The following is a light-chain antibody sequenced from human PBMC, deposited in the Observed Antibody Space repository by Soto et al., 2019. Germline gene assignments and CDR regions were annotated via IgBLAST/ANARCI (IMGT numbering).Light chain of an antibody. CDR3: VQRIEFPLT. V-gene: IGKV2-40*01. J-gene: IGKJ4*01. CDR2: TVS. CDR1: QSLLDSDDGNTY. Sequence: DIVMTQTPLSLPVTPGEPASISCRSSQSLLDSDDGNTYLDWYLQKPGQSPQLLIYTVSSRASGVPDRFSGSGSGTDFTLKIGRVEAEDVGVYYCVQRIEFPLTFGGGTKVDIK.